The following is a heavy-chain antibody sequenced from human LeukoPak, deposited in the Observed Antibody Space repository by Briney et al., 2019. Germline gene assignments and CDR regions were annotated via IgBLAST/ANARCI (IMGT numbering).Heavy chain of an antibody. CDR2: VDHTGST. CDR1: DDSIAMYY. J-gene: IGHJ6*03. CDR3: ARGRVSSSTWYSTYYYYFYMDV. D-gene: IGHD4-11*01. Sequence: SETLSLTCSVSDDSIAMYYWTWIRQPPGRGLEWIGYVDHTGSTNFNPSLNGRVSISRDTSKNLFSLRLRSVTAADTAVYFCARGRVSSSTWYSTYYYYFYMDVWGKGTTVTVSS. V-gene: IGHV4-59*01.